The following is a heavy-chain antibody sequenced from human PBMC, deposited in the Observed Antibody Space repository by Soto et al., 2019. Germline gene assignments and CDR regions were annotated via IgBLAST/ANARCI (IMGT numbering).Heavy chain of an antibody. Sequence: ESGGGLVKPGGSLTLSCAASGFTFTNAWMNWVRQAPGKGLEWVGRSKSKIHGGTTDYAAAVIGRFTISRDDSKNNLYLQMNNLKTEDTAVYFCATEQDDAFNVWGQGTVVTVSS. CDR2: SKSKIHGGTT. J-gene: IGHJ3*01. CDR1: GFTFTNAW. V-gene: IGHV3-15*07. CDR3: ATEQDDAFNV.